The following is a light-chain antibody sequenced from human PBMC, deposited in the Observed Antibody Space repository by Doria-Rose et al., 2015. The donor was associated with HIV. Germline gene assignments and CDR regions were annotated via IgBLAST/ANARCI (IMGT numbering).Light chain of an antibody. CDR3: SSYAGSNNLL. CDR2: EVT. Sequence: QSVVTQEPSVSVAPGQTATITCGGDNIGSKSVHWYQQHPGKAPKLIIYEVTKRPSGVPDRFSGSKSGNTASLTVSGLQAEDEADYYCSSYAGSNNLLFGGGTKLTVL. CDR1: NIGSKS. J-gene: IGLJ2*01. V-gene: IGLV2-8*01.